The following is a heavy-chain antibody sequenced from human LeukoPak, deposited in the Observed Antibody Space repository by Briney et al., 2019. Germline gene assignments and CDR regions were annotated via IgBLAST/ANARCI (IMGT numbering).Heavy chain of an antibody. V-gene: IGHV4-34*01. CDR1: GGSFSGYY. CDR3: ARAGYYYDSSGYYSGPPDY. Sequence: SETLSLTCAVYGGSFSGYYWSWIRQPPGKGLEWIGEIDHSGSTNYNPSLKSRVTISVATSKNQFSLKLSSVTAADTAVYYCARAGYYYDSSGYYSGPPDYWGQGTLVTVSS. CDR2: IDHSGST. D-gene: IGHD3-22*01. J-gene: IGHJ4*02.